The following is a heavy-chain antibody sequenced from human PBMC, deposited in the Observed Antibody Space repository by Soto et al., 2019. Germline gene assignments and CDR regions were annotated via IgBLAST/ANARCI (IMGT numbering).Heavy chain of an antibody. J-gene: IGHJ4*02. Sequence: SETLSLTCGVSGGSLSGATYSWNWIRQPPGKGQEWIGYTSTSGTTYYSPSLKSRVTISIDVSKNQFSLSLWSLTAADTAVYYCARSREFDYWSQGTLVTVSS. CDR3: ARSREFDY. CDR2: TSTSGTT. CDR1: GGSLSGATYS. V-gene: IGHV4-30-2*01.